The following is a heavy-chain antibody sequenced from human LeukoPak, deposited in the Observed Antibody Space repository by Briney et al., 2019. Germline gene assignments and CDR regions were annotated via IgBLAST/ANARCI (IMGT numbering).Heavy chain of an antibody. CDR1: GFTFSSYG. J-gene: IGHJ6*03. CDR2: IWYDGSNK. V-gene: IGHV3-33*01. D-gene: IGHD4-11*01. Sequence: GGSLRLSCAASGFTFSSYGMHWVRQAPGKGLEWVAVIWYDGSNKYYADSVKGRFTISRDNSENTLYLQMNSLRAEDTAVYYCARDGDYRLYYYYYYMDVWGKGTTVTVSS. CDR3: ARDGDYRLYYYYYYMDV.